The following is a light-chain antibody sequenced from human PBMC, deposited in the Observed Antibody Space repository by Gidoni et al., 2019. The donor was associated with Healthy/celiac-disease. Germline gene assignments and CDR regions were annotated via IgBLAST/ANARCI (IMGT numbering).Light chain of an antibody. V-gene: IGLV1-47*01. Sequence: QSVLTQPPSASGTPGQRVTISCSGSSSHIGSNYVYCYQQLPGTAPKLLIYRNNQRPSGVPDRFSGSKSGTSASLAISGRRSKDEADYYCAAWDDSLSGVVFGGGTKLTVL. CDR2: RNN. J-gene: IGLJ2*01. CDR3: AAWDDSLSGVV. CDR1: SSHIGSNY.